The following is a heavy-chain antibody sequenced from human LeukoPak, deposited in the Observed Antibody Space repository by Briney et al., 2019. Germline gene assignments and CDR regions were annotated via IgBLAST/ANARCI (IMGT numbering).Heavy chain of an antibody. V-gene: IGHV3-7*01. CDR3: ARDMPRGKSYYDY. J-gene: IGHJ4*02. D-gene: IGHD2-2*01. Sequence: PGGSLRLSCAASGITLSSYWMNWVRQVPGKGLEWVANIKGDGSERYYVDSVKGRFTISRDNAKNSLYLQMNSLRAEDTAMYYCARDMPRGKSYYDYWGQGTLVTVSS. CDR2: IKGDGSER. CDR1: GITLSSYW.